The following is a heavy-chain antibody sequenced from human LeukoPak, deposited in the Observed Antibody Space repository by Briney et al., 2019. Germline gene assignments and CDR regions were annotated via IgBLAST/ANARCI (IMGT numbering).Heavy chain of an antibody. J-gene: IGHJ4*02. CDR1: GFTFSSYA. D-gene: IGHD6-19*01. CDR2: ISGSGGST. Sequence: GGSLRLSCAASGFTFSSYAMSWVRQAPGKGLEGVSAISGSGGSTYYADSVKGRFTISRDNSKNTLYLQMNSLRAEDTAVYYCAKDLARGIAVAGYFDSWGQGTLVTVSS. CDR3: AKDLARGIAVAGYFDS. V-gene: IGHV3-23*01.